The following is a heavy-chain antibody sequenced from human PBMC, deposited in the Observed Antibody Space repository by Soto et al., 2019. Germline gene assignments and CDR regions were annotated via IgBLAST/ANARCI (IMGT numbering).Heavy chain of an antibody. V-gene: IGHV4-39*01. Sequence: SETLSLTCPVSGGYISSSSYYWGWIRQPPGKGLEWIGSIYYSGSTYYNPSLKSRVTISVDTSRNQFSLKLNSVTAADTAVYYCAKPGSTWATDYWGQGTLVTVSS. CDR3: AKPGSTWATDY. CDR1: GGYISSSSYY. CDR2: IYYSGST. J-gene: IGHJ4*02. D-gene: IGHD3-16*01.